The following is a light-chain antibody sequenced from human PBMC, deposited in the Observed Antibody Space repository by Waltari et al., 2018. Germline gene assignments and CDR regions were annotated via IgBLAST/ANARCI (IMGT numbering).Light chain of an antibody. J-gene: IGKJ3*01. CDR1: QGIRSF. CDR3: QQLNSYPIFT. Sequence: DIQLTQYPSFLSASVGDRVTITCRASQGIRSFLAWYQQKPGKAPKLLIYAASTLQSGVPSRFRGSGSGTEFTLTISSLQPEDFATYYCQQLNSYPIFTFGPGTKVDIK. CDR2: AAS. V-gene: IGKV1-9*01.